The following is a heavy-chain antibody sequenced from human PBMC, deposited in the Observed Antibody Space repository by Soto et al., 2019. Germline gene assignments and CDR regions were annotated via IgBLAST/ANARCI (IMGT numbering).Heavy chain of an antibody. V-gene: IGHV3-30*18. Sequence: QVQLVESGGGVVQPGGSLRLSCAASGFTFSSYGMHWVRQAPGKGLEWVAVISYDGSNKYYADSVKGRFTISRDNSKKTLYLQMNSLKAEDRAVYYCAKVRDVYNYGYLGQGTLVTLSS. CDR2: ISYDGSNK. J-gene: IGHJ4*02. CDR1: GFTFSSYG. D-gene: IGHD5-12*01. CDR3: AKVRDVYNYGY.